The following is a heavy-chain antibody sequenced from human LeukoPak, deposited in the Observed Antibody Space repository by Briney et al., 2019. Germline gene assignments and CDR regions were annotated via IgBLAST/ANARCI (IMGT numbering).Heavy chain of an antibody. D-gene: IGHD5-24*01. CDR2: ISYDGSNK. V-gene: IGHV3-30*18. Sequence: GGSLRLSCAASGFTFSSYGMHWVRPAPGKGLEGVAVISYDGSNKYYADSVKGRFTISRDNSKNTLYLQMNSLRAEDTAVYYCAKDRGDGYNYDYYYGMDVWGQGTTVTVSS. CDR3: AKDRGDGYNYDYYYGMDV. J-gene: IGHJ6*02. CDR1: GFTFSSYG.